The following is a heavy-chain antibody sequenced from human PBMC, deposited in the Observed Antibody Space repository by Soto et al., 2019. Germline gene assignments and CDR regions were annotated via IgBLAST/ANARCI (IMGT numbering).Heavy chain of an antibody. CDR2: INVKNDNT. D-gene: IGHD6-19*01. CDR3: ARGIAVEPTANWFDP. J-gene: IGHJ5*02. V-gene: IGHV1-18*01. CDR1: GYIFRSYG. Sequence: QVQLVQSGGEVKKSGASVKVSCKASGYIFRSYGISWVRQAPGQGLEWMGWINVKNDNTKHVEKFQGRVTMTTDTSTSTAYMELRNLTSDDTAVYYCARGIAVEPTANWFDPWGHGTLVIVSS.